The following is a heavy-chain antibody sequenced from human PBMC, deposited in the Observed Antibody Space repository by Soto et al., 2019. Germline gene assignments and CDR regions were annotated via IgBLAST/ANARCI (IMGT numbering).Heavy chain of an antibody. CDR3: ASLPIAAPENWFAP. Sequence: PSETLSLTCTVSGGSISSYYWSWIRQPPGKGLEWIGYIYYSGSTNYNPSLRSRVTISVDTSKNQFSLKLSSVTAADTAVYYCASLPIAAPENWFAPWGQGTLVTVSS. V-gene: IGHV4-59*08. J-gene: IGHJ5*02. D-gene: IGHD6-13*01. CDR1: GGSISSYY. CDR2: IYYSGST.